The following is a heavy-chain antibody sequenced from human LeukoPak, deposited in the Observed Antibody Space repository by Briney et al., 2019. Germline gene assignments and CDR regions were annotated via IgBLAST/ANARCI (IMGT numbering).Heavy chain of an antibody. Sequence: PGGSLRLSCAASGFTVSSNYMSWVRQAPGKGLEWVSVIYSGGSTYYADSVKGGFTISRDNSKNTLYLQMNSLRAEDTAVYYCARDLVAGISSYYYGMDVWGQGTTVTVSS. CDR1: GFTVSSNY. V-gene: IGHV3-66*01. CDR2: IYSGGST. CDR3: ARDLVAGISSYYYGMDV. D-gene: IGHD6-19*01. J-gene: IGHJ6*02.